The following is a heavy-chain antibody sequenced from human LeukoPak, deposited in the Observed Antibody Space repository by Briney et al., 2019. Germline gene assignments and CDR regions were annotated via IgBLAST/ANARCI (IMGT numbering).Heavy chain of an antibody. CDR1: GGSISSGGYY. Sequence: PSETLSLTCTVSGGSISSGGYYWSWIRQHPGKGLEWIGYIYYSGSTYYNPSLKSRVTISVDTSKNQFSLKLSSVTAADTAVYYCARDGRRSSDAFDIWGQGTMVTVSS. CDR2: IYYSGST. J-gene: IGHJ3*02. D-gene: IGHD1-26*01. CDR3: ARDGRRSSDAFDI. V-gene: IGHV4-31*03.